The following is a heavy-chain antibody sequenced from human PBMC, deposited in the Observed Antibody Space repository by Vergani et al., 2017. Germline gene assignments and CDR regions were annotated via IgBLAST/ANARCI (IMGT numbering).Heavy chain of an antibody. CDR3: ARREYSSGRGYFDY. Sequence: EVQLVESGGGVVRPGGSLRLSCAASGFTFDDYGMSWVRQAPGKGLEWVSGLNAYGGSPGYADSVKGRFTISRDNAQNFLYLQMNSLRGDDTALYFCARREYSSGRGYFDYWGQGTLVTVSS. CDR1: GFTFDDYG. J-gene: IGHJ4*02. CDR2: LNAYGGSP. V-gene: IGHV3-20*04. D-gene: IGHD6-19*01.